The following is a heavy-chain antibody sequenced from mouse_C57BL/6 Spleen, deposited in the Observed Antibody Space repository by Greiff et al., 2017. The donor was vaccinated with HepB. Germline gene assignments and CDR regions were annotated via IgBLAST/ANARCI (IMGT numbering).Heavy chain of an antibody. Sequence: VQLQQPGAELVKPGASVKLSCKASGYTFTSYWMQWVKQRPGQGLEWIGEIDPSDSYTNYNQKFKGKATLTVDTSSSTAYMQRSSLTSEDSAVYYCARFITTVVDYFDYWGQGTTLTVSS. V-gene: IGHV1-50*01. CDR2: IDPSDSYT. CDR3: ARFITTVVDYFDY. J-gene: IGHJ2*01. D-gene: IGHD1-1*01. CDR1: GYTFTSYW.